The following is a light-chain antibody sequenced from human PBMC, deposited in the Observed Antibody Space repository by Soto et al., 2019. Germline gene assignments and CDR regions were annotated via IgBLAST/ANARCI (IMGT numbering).Light chain of an antibody. J-gene: IGKJ4*01. CDR1: QGISSN. Sequence: ALRMTQSPSSFSTSTGDRVTITCRASQGISSNLAWYQVKPGKAPRLLIYTASYLESGVPSRLSGSGSGTEFTLTISFLQSEDVAVYYCQQYFSYPLTFGGGTKVEIK. V-gene: IGKV1-8*01. CDR2: TAS. CDR3: QQYFSYPLT.